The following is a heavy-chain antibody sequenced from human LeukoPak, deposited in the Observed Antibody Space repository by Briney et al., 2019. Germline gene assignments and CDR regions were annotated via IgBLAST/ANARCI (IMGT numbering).Heavy chain of an antibody. CDR1: GFTFSTYW. D-gene: IGHD6-13*01. Sequence: PGGSLRLSCAASGFTFSTYWMHWVRQAPGKGLVWVSRINSDGSITTYADSVKGRFTISRDNAKNTLYLQMNRLRAEDTAVYYCAGGISATGGGWGQGTMVTVSS. CDR2: INSDGSIT. J-gene: IGHJ3*01. CDR3: AGGISATGGG. V-gene: IGHV3-74*01.